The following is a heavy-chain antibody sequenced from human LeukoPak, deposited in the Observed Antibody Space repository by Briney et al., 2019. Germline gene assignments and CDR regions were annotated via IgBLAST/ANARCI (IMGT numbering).Heavy chain of an antibody. CDR3: TTHKRDSSLAGLDY. J-gene: IGHJ4*02. CDR2: IKSRTDGGTS. D-gene: IGHD6-19*01. CDR1: GFIFNDAW. V-gene: IGHV3-15*01. Sequence: GGSLRLSCAASGFIFNDAWMSWVRQAPGKGLEWVGRIKSRTDGGTSDYAAPVKGRFTISRDDSKNTLFLQMNSLRTEDTAFYYCTTHKRDSSLAGLDYWGQRTLVTVSS.